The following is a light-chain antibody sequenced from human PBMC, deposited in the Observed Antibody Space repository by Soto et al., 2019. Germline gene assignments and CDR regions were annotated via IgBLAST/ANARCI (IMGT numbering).Light chain of an antibody. J-gene: IGKJ1*01. CDR1: QNFSSSF. V-gene: IGKV3-20*01. CDR3: QQYASSVT. CDR2: GVS. Sequence: EIVLTQSPGSLSLSPGERVTLSCRASQNFSSSFFAWYQQKRGQAPRLLMYGVSSRATGVPDRFIGSGSGTDSTLTISRLEPEDFAVYYCQQYASSVTFGQGAKVEIK.